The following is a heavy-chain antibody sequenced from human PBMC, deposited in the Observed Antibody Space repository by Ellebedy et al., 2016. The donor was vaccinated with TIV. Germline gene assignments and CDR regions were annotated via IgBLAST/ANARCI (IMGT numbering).Heavy chain of an antibody. CDR3: ARDSPLENWFDP. CDR2: ISYDGSNK. J-gene: IGHJ5*02. V-gene: IGHV3-30-3*01. CDR1: GFTFRSYA. Sequence: GESLKISCAASGFTFRSYAMHWVRQGPGKGLEWVAVISYDGSNKYYADSVKGRFTISRDNAKNSLYLQMNSLRAEDTAVYYCARDSPLENWFDPWGQGTLVTVSS.